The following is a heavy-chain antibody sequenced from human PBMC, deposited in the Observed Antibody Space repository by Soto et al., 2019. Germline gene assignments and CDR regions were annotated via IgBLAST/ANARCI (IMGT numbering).Heavy chain of an antibody. Sequence: GGSLGLSCAASGFTFSSYAMHWVRQTPGKGLEWVAVISGSGGGTYYADSVKGRFTISRDNSKNTLYLQMNSLRAEDTAVYYCVRTTQPGTTTYFDYWGQGTMVTVSS. D-gene: IGHD1-1*01. CDR3: VRTTQPGTTTYFDY. J-gene: IGHJ4*02. V-gene: IGHV3-30-3*01. CDR2: ISGSGGGT. CDR1: GFTFSSYA.